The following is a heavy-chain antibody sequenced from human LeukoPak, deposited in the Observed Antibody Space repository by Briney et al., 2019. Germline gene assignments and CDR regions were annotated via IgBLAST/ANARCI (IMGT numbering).Heavy chain of an antibody. V-gene: IGHV1-2*02. CDR1: GYTFTDYY. CDR3: ARDRDHVYDF. D-gene: IGHD5/OR15-5a*01. CDR2: INTYSGGT. J-gene: IGHJ4*02. Sequence: ASVKVSCTSSGYTFTDYYIHWVRQAPGQGLEWVVWINTYSGGTDYAPKFQGRFTVSRDTSISTAYMELNSLRSDDTAVYYCARDRDHVYDFWGQGTLVTVSS.